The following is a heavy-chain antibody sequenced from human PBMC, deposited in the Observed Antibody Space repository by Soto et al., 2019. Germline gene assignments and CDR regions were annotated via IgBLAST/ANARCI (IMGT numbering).Heavy chain of an antibody. CDR3: ARVVLEWLPTSGFDS. CDR1: GYSFTSYG. D-gene: IGHD5-12*01. CDR2: ITAENGNT. J-gene: IGHJ4*02. Sequence: QIQLVQSGAEVKKPGASVKVSCKASGYSFTSYGITWVRQAPGQGPEWLGWITAENGNTNYAQKFQGRSTMTTDTSTNTAFMDLRGLRSDDTAVYYCARVVLEWLPTSGFDSWGQGTLVTVSS. V-gene: IGHV1-18*04.